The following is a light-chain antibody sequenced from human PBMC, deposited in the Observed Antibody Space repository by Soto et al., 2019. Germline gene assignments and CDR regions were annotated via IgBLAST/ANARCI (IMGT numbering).Light chain of an antibody. CDR1: QCIRNY. J-gene: IGKJ1*01. V-gene: IGKV1-39*01. CDR2: AAS. Sequence: DIQMTQSPSSLSASVGDRVTISCRASQCIRNYVSWYQQKPGTAPKLLIRAASTLQSRVPSRFSGSGSGTDFTLTISSLQIEDVATYFCQQTDSTPQTFGQGTNVEI. CDR3: QQTDSTPQT.